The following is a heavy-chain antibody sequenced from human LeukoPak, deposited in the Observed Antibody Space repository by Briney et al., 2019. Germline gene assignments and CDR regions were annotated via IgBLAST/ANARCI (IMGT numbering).Heavy chain of an antibody. CDR2: ISATSGNT. D-gene: IGHD6-19*01. V-gene: IGHV1-18*01. J-gene: IGHJ5*02. CDR3: GKGSTGWSRDP. CDR1: GYTFTERG. Sequence: GASVKVSCKASGYTFTERGISWMRHVPGQGLEWMGWISATSGNTYYAETFQDRVTMTTDASTSTAYMELRDLTVDGTAVYYCGKGSTGWSRDPWGQGTLVTVSS.